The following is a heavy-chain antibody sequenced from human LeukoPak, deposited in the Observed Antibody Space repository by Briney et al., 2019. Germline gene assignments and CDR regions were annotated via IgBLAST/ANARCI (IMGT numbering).Heavy chain of an antibody. CDR3: ARLDIDYYSYYMAV. Sequence: SETLSLTCTVSGGSLSSYDWSWIRQPPGKGLEWIGYIYYSGSTNYNPSLKGRVTISVDTSKNQSSLKLSSVTAADTAVYYCARLDIDYYSYYMAVWGKGTTVTVSS. V-gene: IGHV4-59*01. J-gene: IGHJ6*03. CDR1: GGSLSSYD. D-gene: IGHD2-15*01. CDR2: IYYSGST.